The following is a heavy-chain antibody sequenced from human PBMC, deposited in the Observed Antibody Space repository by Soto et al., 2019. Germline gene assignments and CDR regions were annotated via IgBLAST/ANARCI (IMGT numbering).Heavy chain of an antibody. J-gene: IGHJ6*02. Sequence: EVQLVESGGGLVQPGGSLRLSCAASGLIFSDYHMDWVRQAPGKGLEWVGRIRRKANSYTTEYAASVKGRFTISRDDSKNSLYLQMNRLKTEDTAVYYCAMLGGWSGGSNDMDVWGQGTRVIVSS. CDR3: AMLGGWSGGSNDMDV. CDR1: GLIFSDYH. CDR2: IRRKANSYTT. V-gene: IGHV3-72*01. D-gene: IGHD6-19*01.